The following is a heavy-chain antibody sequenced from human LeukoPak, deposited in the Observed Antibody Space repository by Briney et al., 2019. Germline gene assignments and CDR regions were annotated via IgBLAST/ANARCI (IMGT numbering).Heavy chain of an antibody. D-gene: IGHD7-27*01. V-gene: IGHV1-69*13. CDR3: ARGEVSREWGYYYYYMDV. Sequence: ASVKVSCKASGGTFSSYAISWVRQAPGQGLEWMGGIVPIFGTANYAQRFQGRVTITADESTSTAYMELSSLRSEDTAVYYCARGEVSREWGYYYYYMDVWGKGTTVSVSS. CDR1: GGTFSSYA. CDR2: IVPIFGTA. J-gene: IGHJ6*03.